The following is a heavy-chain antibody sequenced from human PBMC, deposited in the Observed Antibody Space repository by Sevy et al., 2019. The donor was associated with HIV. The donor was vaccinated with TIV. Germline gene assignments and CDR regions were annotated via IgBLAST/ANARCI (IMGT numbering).Heavy chain of an antibody. CDR2: IKQDGSAE. V-gene: IGHV3-7*01. J-gene: IGHJ4*02. CDR1: GFTFSSYW. D-gene: IGHD5-18*01. Sequence: GGSLRLSCAASGFTFSSYWMTWVRQAPGKGLEWVAYIKQDGSAESLLDSVKGRFTISRDNAKNSLYLQMTSLRAEDTAVNYCARSGMQLWFDYFDYWGQGTLVTVSS. CDR3: ARSGMQLWFDYFDY.